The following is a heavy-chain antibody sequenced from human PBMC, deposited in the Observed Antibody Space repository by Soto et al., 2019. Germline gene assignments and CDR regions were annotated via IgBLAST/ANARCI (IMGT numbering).Heavy chain of an antibody. CDR3: ASELGSTTGTRRESYFDC. D-gene: IGHD1-1*01. J-gene: IGHJ4*02. Sequence: GGSLRLSCAASGFTFSSYAMHWVRQAPGKGLEWVAVISYDGSNKYYADSVKGRFTISRDNSKNTLYLQMNSLRAEDTAVYYCASELGSTTGTRRESYFDCWGQGTLVTVSS. CDR2: ISYDGSNK. CDR1: GFTFSSYA. V-gene: IGHV3-30-3*01.